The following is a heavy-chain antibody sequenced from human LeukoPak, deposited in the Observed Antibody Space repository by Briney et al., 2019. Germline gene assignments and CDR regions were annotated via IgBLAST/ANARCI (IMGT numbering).Heavy chain of an antibody. CDR3: ARDHDYGDYNFDY. CDR2: INPNSGGT. D-gene: IGHD4-17*01. CDR1: GYTFTGYY. J-gene: IGHJ4*02. Sequence: ASVKVSCKASGYTFTGYYIHWVRQAPGQGLEWMGWINPNSGGTNYAQKFQGRVTMTRDTSISTAYMELSRLRSDDTAVYYCARDHDYGDYNFDYWGQGTLVTVSS. V-gene: IGHV1-2*02.